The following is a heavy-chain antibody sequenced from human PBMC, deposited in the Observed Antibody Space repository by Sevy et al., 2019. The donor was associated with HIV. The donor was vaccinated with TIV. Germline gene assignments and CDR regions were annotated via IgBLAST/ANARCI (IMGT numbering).Heavy chain of an antibody. CDR3: VRDGQMWRGDWYGTSGADF. CDR1: GFIFGSYA. J-gene: IGHJ4*02. Sequence: QLGGSLRLSCAASGFIFGSYAMTWVRQAPGKGLEWVSSLEGSDFPKRYADSVRGRFTIFGDTSKSTLHLQMNSLRVEDTAVYFCVRDGQMWRGDWYGTSGADFWGRGTLVTVSS. CDR2: LEGSDFPK. D-gene: IGHD1-1*01. V-gene: IGHV3-23*01.